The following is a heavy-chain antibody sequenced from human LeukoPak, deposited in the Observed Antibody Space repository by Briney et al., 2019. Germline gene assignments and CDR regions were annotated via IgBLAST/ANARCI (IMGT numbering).Heavy chain of an antibody. CDR3: ARWGRIRGVDP. CDR1: GFTFSSYS. D-gene: IGHD3-10*01. CDR2: ISSSSSTI. J-gene: IGHJ5*02. Sequence: GGSLRLSCAASGFTFSSYSMDWVRQAPGKGLEWVSYISSSSSTIYYVDSVKGRFTISRDNSKNTLYLQMNSLRAEDTAVYYCARWGRIRGVDPWGQGTLVTVSS. V-gene: IGHV3-48*01.